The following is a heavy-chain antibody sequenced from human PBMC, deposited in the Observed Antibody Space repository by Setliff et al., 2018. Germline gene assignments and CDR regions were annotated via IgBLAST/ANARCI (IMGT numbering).Heavy chain of an antibody. CDR1: ELIFSHTW. Sequence: GGSLRLSCAAPELIFSHTWMNWVRQAPGKGLEWVGRIKGQTDGGTTDYAAPVKGRFSISRDDSKSTVYLQMNSLKTEDTAVYYCTTGYISGYYIGHWGLGTLVTVSS. CDR3: TTGYISGYYIGH. V-gene: IGHV3-15*01. J-gene: IGHJ4*02. D-gene: IGHD6-19*01. CDR2: IKGQTDGGTT.